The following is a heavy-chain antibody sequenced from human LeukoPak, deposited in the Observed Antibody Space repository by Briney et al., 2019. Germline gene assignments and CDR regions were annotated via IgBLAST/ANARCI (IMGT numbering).Heavy chain of an antibody. CDR3: AREGYCSSTSCYLDAFDI. CDR1: GFTFSGYW. D-gene: IGHD2-2*01. Sequence: GGSLRLSCAASGFTFSGYWMSWVRQAPGKGLEWVANIKQDGSEKYYVDSVKGRFTISRDNAKNSLYLQMNSLRAEDTAVYYCAREGYCSSTSCYLDAFDIWGQGTMVTVSS. J-gene: IGHJ3*02. V-gene: IGHV3-7*01. CDR2: IKQDGSEK.